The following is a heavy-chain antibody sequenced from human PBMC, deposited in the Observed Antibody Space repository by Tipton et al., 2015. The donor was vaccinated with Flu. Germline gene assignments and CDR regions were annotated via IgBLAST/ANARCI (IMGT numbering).Heavy chain of an antibody. CDR2: ISYDGSSK. CDR1: GFTFSSFA. CDR3: AREDCSGDSGGVGSTGFDY. V-gene: IGHV3-30-3*01. Sequence: SLRLSCAASGFTFSSFAIHWVRQAPGKGLEWVAIISYDGSSKHYSYSVKGRFTVSRDNSKNTLYLQMNSLRTEDTAVYYCAREDCSGDSGGVGSTGFDYWGQGALVTVSS. D-gene: IGHD2-15*01. J-gene: IGHJ4*02.